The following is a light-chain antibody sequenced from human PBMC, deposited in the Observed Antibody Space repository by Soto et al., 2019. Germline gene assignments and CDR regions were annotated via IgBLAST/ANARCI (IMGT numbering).Light chain of an antibody. CDR1: QGISSY. Sequence: IQLTQSPSFLSASVGDRVTITCRASQGISSYLAWYQLKPGKAPKLLISTASTLQSGVPSRFSGSGSGTEFTLTISSLQPEDFATYYCQQLDTYPRTFGQGTKVEIK. J-gene: IGKJ1*01. CDR2: TAS. CDR3: QQLDTYPRT. V-gene: IGKV1-9*01.